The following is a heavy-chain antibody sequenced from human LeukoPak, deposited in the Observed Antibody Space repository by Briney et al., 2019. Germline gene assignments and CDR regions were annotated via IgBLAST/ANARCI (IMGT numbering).Heavy chain of an antibody. CDR2: ISSSSSTI. V-gene: IGHV3-48*01. Sequence: GGSLRLSCAASGFTFSSYSMNWVRQAPGKGLEWVSYISSSSSTIYYADSVKGRFTISRDNAKNSLYLQMNSLRAEDTAVYYCARDPSGGSSSSPQAHAFDIWGQGTMVTVSS. CDR1: GFTFSSYS. D-gene: IGHD6-6*01. CDR3: ARDPSGGSSSSPQAHAFDI. J-gene: IGHJ3*02.